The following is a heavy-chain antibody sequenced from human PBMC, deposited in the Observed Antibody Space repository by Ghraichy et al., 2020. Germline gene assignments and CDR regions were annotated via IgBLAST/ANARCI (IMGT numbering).Heavy chain of an antibody. J-gene: IGHJ4*02. Sequence: GESLNISCAASGFTFSSYAMSWVRQAPGKGLEWVSAISGSGGSTYYADSVKGRFTISRDNSKNTLYLQMNSLRAEDTAVYYCARAPTLLWFGELSLDYWGQGTLVTVSS. CDR1: GFTFSSYA. CDR2: ISGSGGST. V-gene: IGHV3-23*01. CDR3: ARAPTLLWFGELSLDY. D-gene: IGHD3-10*01.